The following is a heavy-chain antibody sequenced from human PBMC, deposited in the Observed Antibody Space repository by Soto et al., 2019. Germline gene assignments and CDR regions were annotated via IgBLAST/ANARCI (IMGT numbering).Heavy chain of an antibody. D-gene: IGHD6-25*01. CDR2: SYYTGSS. V-gene: IGHV4-30-4*01. Sequence: QVQLQESSPGLVKPSQTLSLTCSVSGDSIRSPDCYWGWLRQTPGKGLEWIGYSYYTGSSYYHPSLKSRVSISVDTYKNQFSLKLNSVSAADTAIYYCARDKWSGYDSGAFDVWGQGTTVTVSS. CDR3: ARDKWSGYDSGAFDV. CDR1: GDSIRSPDCY. J-gene: IGHJ3*01.